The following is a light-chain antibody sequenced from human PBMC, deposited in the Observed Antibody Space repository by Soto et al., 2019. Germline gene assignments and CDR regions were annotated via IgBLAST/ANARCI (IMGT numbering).Light chain of an antibody. CDR3: QQYGASPPAT. CDR2: STS. V-gene: IGKV3-20*01. Sequence: IVLTQAAGSLSLSPAEGATLICSASESISSSYLAWYQQRRGRAPRLLIYSTSTRAAGISPRFSGSGAGRDFTLTISRLESEDSAIYYCQQYGASPPATFGGGTKGDIK. J-gene: IGKJ4*01. CDR1: ESISSSY.